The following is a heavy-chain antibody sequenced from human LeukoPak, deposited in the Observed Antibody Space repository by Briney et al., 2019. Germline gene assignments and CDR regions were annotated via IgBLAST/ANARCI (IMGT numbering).Heavy chain of an antibody. V-gene: IGHV4-59*01. CDR2: IYYSGST. CDR1: GGSISSYY. Sequence: SETLSLTCTVSGGSISSYYRSWIRQPPGKGLEWIGNIYYSGSTNYNPSLKSQVTISVDTSKNQFSLKLSSVTAADTAVYYCTRGSIAYYYMDVWGKGTTVTISS. D-gene: IGHD3-22*01. J-gene: IGHJ6*03. CDR3: TRGSIAYYYMDV.